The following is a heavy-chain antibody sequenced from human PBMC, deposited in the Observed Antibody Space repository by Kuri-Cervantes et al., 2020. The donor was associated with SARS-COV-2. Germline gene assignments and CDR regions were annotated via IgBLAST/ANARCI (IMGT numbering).Heavy chain of an antibody. J-gene: IGHJ4*02. CDR3: ARTRIAAAGTIDY. V-gene: IGHV1-69*05. CDR1: GGTFSSYA. Sequence: SVKVSCKASGGTFSSYAISWVRQAPGQGLEWMGGIIPIFGTANYAQKFQGRVTITRNTSISTAYMELSSLRSEDTAVYYCARTRIAAAGTIDYWGQGTLVTVSS. CDR2: IIPIFGTA. D-gene: IGHD6-13*01.